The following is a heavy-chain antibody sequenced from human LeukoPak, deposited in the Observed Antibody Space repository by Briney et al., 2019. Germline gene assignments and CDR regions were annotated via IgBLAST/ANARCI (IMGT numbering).Heavy chain of an antibody. CDR1: GFTFSSYA. Sequence: GGSLRLSCAASGFTFSSYAMSWVRQAPGKGLEWVSAISGSGGSTYYADSVKGRFTISRDNSKNTLYLQMNSLRAEDTAVYYCAKGSSGWSRGNWFDPWGRGTLVTVSS. J-gene: IGHJ5*02. CDR3: AKGSSGWSRGNWFDP. D-gene: IGHD6-19*01. CDR2: ISGSGGST. V-gene: IGHV3-23*01.